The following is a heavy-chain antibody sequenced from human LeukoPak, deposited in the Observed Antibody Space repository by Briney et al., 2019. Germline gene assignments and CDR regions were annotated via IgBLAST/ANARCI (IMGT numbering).Heavy chain of an antibody. Sequence: SETLPLTCTVSGGSISSYYWSWIRQPPGKGLEWIGYIYYSGSTNYNPSLKSRVPISVDTSKNQFSLKLSSVTAADTAVYYCARVFDSGYSYAGFDYWGQGTLVTVSS. V-gene: IGHV4-59*01. J-gene: IGHJ4*02. CDR1: GGSISSYY. CDR3: ARVFDSGYSYAGFDY. CDR2: IYYSGST. D-gene: IGHD5-18*01.